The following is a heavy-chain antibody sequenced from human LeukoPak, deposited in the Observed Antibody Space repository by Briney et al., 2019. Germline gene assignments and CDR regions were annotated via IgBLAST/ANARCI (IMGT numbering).Heavy chain of an antibody. CDR1: GFTFRSYA. CDR2: VWHDGSNR. Sequence: GGSLRLSCTAPGFTFRSYAIHGLGQAPAKGLEGVALVWHDGSNRYYADSVKGRFTISRDNSKNTVYLQMNSLRAEDTAVYYCARELFGSGSCPDYWGQGTLVTVSS. J-gene: IGHJ4*02. D-gene: IGHD3-10*01. CDR3: ARELFGSGSCPDY. V-gene: IGHV3-33*01.